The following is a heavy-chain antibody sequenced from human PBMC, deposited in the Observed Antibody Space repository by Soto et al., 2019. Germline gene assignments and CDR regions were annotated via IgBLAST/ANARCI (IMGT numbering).Heavy chain of an antibody. V-gene: IGHV4-39*01. CDR1: GGSITSGNYY. D-gene: IGHD4-17*01. J-gene: IGHJ4*02. CDR3: ARHFNRIYGDDYFDS. Sequence: QLQLHESGPGLVRPSETLSLTCSVSGGSITSGNYYWGWIRQPPGKGLEWIAAIHYNGNTYHNPPRKGRVTISVDTSKTQFSLDLNSVTAADTAVYYCARHFNRIYGDDYFDSWGQGTLVTVSS. CDR2: IHYNGNT.